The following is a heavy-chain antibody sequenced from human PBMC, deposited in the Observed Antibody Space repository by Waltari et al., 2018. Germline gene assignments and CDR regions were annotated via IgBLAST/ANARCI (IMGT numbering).Heavy chain of an antibody. CDR1: GGSISSYY. V-gene: IGHV4-59*12. J-gene: IGHJ6*02. Sequence: QVQLQESGPGLVKPSETLSLTCTVSGGSISSYYWSWIRQPPGKGLEWIGYIYYSGSTNYNPSLKSRVTISVDTSKNQFSLQLNSVTPEDTAVYYCASATYYDWYGMDVWGQGTTVTVSS. D-gene: IGHD3-3*01. CDR2: IYYSGST. CDR3: ASATYYDWYGMDV.